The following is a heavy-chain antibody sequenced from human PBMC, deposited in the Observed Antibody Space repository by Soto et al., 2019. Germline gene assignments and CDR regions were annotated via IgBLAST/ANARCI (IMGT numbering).Heavy chain of an antibody. D-gene: IGHD3-22*01. CDR1: GYTFTSYA. Sequence: QVQLVQSGAEEKKPGASVKVSCKASGYTFTSYAMHWVRQAPGQRLEWMGWINAGNGNTKYSQKLQGRVTITRDTSASTAYMELSSPRSADTAVYYWARRSGYYLIDPYWAQGTLVTVSS. J-gene: IGHJ4*02. CDR3: ARRSGYYLIDPY. CDR2: INAGNGNT. V-gene: IGHV1-3*05.